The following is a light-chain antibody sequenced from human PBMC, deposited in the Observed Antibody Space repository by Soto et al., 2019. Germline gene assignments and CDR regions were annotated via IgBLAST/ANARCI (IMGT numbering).Light chain of an antibody. Sequence: DIQMTQSPSSLSASVGDRVTITCRASQTISTYFNWYQQKPGKAPKLLIYGASSLQSGVPSRFSGSGSGTDFTLTISSLQPEDFATYYCQQFYSTPRTFGKGTKVDIK. CDR3: QQFYSTPRT. CDR2: GAS. CDR1: QTISTY. V-gene: IGKV1-39*01. J-gene: IGKJ1*01.